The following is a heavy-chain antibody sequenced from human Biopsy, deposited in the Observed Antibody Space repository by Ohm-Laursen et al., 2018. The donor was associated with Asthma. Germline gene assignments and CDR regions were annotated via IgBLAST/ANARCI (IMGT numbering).Heavy chain of an antibody. CDR2: MYHSGSP. D-gene: IGHD3-22*01. Sequence: GTLSLTCTVSGGSITSSSYYWGWIRQPLGKGMEWIGSMYHSGSPYYHPSLKSRATISVDTSKNQLSLKMSSVTAADTAVYFCVRHQYSSSWSTFDYWGQGALVTVS. V-gene: IGHV4-39*01. CDR3: VRHQYSSSWSTFDY. CDR1: GGSITSSSYY. J-gene: IGHJ4*02.